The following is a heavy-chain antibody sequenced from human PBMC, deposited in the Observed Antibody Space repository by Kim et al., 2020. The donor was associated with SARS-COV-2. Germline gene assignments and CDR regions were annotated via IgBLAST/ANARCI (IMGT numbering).Heavy chain of an antibody. V-gene: IGHV3-73*01. Sequence: GGSLRLSCGASGFTFSDSAMHWVRQASGKGLEWVSRIRSKGNGYSSAYSASVRGTITIASDESTQTAHLQMNSVKTEATDDYSSTRFPGTTFAFCDAFG. D-gene: IGHD1-7*01. CDR3: TRFPGTTFAFCDAFG. CDR1: GFTFSDSA. CDR2: IRSKGNGYSS. J-gene: IGHJ3*02.